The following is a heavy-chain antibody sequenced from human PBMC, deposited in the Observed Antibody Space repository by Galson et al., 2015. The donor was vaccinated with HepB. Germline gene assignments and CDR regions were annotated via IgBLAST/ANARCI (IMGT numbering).Heavy chain of an antibody. J-gene: IGHJ4*02. V-gene: IGHV1-69*13. CDR3: ASTFSGSYYKFDY. Sequence: SVTVSCKASGGTFSSYAISWVRQAPGQGLEWMGGIIPIFGTANYAQKFQGRVTITADESTSTAYMELSSLRSEDTAVYYCASTFSGSYYKFDYWGQGTLVTVSS. D-gene: IGHD3-10*01. CDR2: IIPIFGTA. CDR1: GGTFSSYA.